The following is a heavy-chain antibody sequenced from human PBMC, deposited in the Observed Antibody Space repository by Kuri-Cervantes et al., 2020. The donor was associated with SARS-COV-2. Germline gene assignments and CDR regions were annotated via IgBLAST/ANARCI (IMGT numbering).Heavy chain of an antibody. Sequence: GESLKISCAASGFTFSSYSMNWVRQAPGKGLEWVSSISSSSSYIYYADSVKGRFTIYRDNAKNSLYLQMNSLRAEDTAVYYCARDPYSSSWYRYYYGMDVWGQGTTVTVSS. CDR2: ISSSSSYI. D-gene: IGHD6-13*01. CDR1: GFTFSSYS. J-gene: IGHJ6*02. V-gene: IGHV3-21*01. CDR3: ARDPYSSSWYRYYYGMDV.